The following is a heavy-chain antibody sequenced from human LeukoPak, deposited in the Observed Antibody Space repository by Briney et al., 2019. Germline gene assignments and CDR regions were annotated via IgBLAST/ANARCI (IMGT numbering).Heavy chain of an antibody. CDR3: ARESSSWYLDAFDI. J-gene: IGHJ3*02. D-gene: IGHD6-13*01. V-gene: IGHV1-69*13. CDR2: IIPIFGTA. CDR1: GGTFSSYA. Sequence: GASVKVSCTAYGGTFSSYAISWVRQAPGQGLEWMGGIIPIFGTANYAQKFQGRVTITADESTSTAYMELSSLRSEDTAVYYCARESSSWYLDAFDIWGQGTMVTVSS.